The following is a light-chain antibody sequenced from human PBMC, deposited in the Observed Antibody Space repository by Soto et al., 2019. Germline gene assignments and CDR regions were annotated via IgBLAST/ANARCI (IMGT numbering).Light chain of an antibody. V-gene: IGKV1-5*03. Sequence: DIQLTQSPSTPSASVGDRVTITCRASQSFSSWLAWYQHKPGKAPKLLIYKASSLESGVPSRFSGSGSGTDFTLTISSLQSEDFAVYYCQQYNNWPRTFGQGTKVDI. J-gene: IGKJ1*01. CDR3: QQYNNWPRT. CDR2: KAS. CDR1: QSFSSW.